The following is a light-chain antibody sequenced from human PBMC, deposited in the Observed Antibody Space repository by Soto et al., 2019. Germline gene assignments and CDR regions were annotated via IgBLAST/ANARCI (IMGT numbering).Light chain of an antibody. CDR3: QQYHNGPPWT. J-gene: IGKJ1*01. CDR1: QRVSRN. Sequence: IVMKQAPATLSVSQGERATLSCRASQRVSRNLAWYQQKPGQAPRLLIYDASPRATGIPDRFSGSGSETEFTLTISSLQSDDYATYYCQQYHNGPPWTFGQGTKVDIK. V-gene: IGKV3-15*01. CDR2: DAS.